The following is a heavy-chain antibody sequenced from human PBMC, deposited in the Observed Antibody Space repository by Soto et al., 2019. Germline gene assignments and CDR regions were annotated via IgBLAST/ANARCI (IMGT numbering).Heavy chain of an antibody. CDR2: IYPGDSDT. V-gene: IGHV5-51*01. Sequence: GESLKISCKGSGYSFTSYWIGWVRQMPGKGLEWMGIIYPGDSDTRYSPSFQGQVTISADKSISTAYLQWSSLKASDTAMYYCARSYSSGYYYYGMDVWGQGTTVTLSS. CDR1: GYSFTSYW. CDR3: ARSYSSGYYYYGMDV. D-gene: IGHD6-6*01. J-gene: IGHJ6*02.